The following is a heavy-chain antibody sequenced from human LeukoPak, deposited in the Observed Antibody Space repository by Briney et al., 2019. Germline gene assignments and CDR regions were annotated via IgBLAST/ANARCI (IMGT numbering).Heavy chain of an antibody. CDR1: GFTFSNYA. V-gene: IGHV3-23*01. CDR2: ISGSGGST. CDR3: ARGSNWYFDY. Sequence: PGGSLRLSCAASGFTFSNYAMTWVRQAPGKGLEWVSGISGSGGSTNYADSVKGRFTIFRDNSKNTVYLQMNSLRVEDTAVYYCARGSNWYFDYWGQGTLVTVSS. D-gene: IGHD6-13*01. J-gene: IGHJ4*02.